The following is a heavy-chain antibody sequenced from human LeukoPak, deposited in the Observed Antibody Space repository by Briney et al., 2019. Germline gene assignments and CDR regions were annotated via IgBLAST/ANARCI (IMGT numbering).Heavy chain of an antibody. CDR1: GGTFSSYA. CDR2: IIPIFGTA. D-gene: IGHD1-26*01. J-gene: IGHJ5*02. Sequence: SVKVSCKASGGTFSSYAISWVRQAPGQGLEWMGGIIPIFGTANYAQKFQGRVTITADESTSTAYMELSSLRSEDTAVYYCERERGSFLNWFAPWARETLVTVSS. CDR3: ERERGSFLNWFAP. V-gene: IGHV1-69*13.